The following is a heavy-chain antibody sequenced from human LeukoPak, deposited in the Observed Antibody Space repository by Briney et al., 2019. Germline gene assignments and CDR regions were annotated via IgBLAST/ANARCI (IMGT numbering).Heavy chain of an antibody. D-gene: IGHD3-16*01. CDR1: GFTFSSYS. V-gene: IGHV3-48*04. CDR2: ISSTSSAI. Sequence: GGSLRLSCAASGFTFSSYSMNWVRQAPGKGLEWLSYISSTSSAIYYADSLKGRFTISRDNAKNPLYLQMDSLRAEDTAVYYCARVIGSYGDSAYWSQGTLVTVSS. J-gene: IGHJ4*02. CDR3: ARVIGSYGDSAY.